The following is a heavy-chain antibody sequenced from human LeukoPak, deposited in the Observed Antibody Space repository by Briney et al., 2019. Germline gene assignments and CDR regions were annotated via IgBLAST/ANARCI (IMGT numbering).Heavy chain of an antibody. Sequence: KSSETLSLTCRVSGXSVSSTTNYWSWIRQPPGKGLEWIGYFHYSGSTNYNPSLKSRVTISVDTSKNQFSLRLSSVTAADTAVYYCASLLGPWFIDSWGQGTLVTVSS. J-gene: IGHJ5*01. CDR3: ASLLGPWFIDS. CDR1: GXSVSSTTNY. D-gene: IGHD4/OR15-4a*01. V-gene: IGHV4-61*01. CDR2: FHYSGST.